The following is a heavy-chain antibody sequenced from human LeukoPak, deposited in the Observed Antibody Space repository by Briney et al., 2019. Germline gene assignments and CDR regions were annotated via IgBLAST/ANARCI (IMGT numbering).Heavy chain of an antibody. CDR2: ISAYNGNT. Sequence: ASVKVSCKASGYTFTSYGISWVRQAPGQGLEWMGWISAYNGNTNYAQKLQGRATMTTDTSTSTAYMELRSLRSDDTAVYYCARASDYYDSSGYYGRFDPWGQGTLVTVSS. CDR1: GYTFTSYG. V-gene: IGHV1-18*01. D-gene: IGHD3-22*01. J-gene: IGHJ5*02. CDR3: ARASDYYDSSGYYGRFDP.